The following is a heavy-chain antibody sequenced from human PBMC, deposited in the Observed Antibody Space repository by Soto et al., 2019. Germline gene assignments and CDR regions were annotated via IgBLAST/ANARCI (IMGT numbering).Heavy chain of an antibody. V-gene: IGHV1-8*01. D-gene: IGHD2-15*01. CDR2: RNPNSGNT. CDR1: GYTFTTHD. J-gene: IGHJ4*02. Sequence: QVQLVQSGAEVKKPGASVKVSCKASGYTFTTHDINWVRQATGQGLEWMGWRNPNSGNTDYAQKFQGRVTMTRNTSISTDYMELSSLRSEDTGVYYCAVGLYCSGGTCTDSWGQGTLVTVSS. CDR3: AVGLYCSGGTCTDS.